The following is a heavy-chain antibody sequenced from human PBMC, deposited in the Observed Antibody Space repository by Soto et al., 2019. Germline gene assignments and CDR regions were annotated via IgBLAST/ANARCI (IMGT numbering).Heavy chain of an antibody. J-gene: IGHJ4*02. CDR1: GFTFSSYA. Sequence: EVQLLESGGGLVQPGGSLRLSCAASGFTFSSYAMSWVHQAPGKGLEWVSAISGSGGSTYYADSVKGRFTISRDNSKNTLYLQMNSLRAEDTAVYYCAKDGWLAPTYFDYWGQGTLVTVSS. CDR2: ISGSGGST. D-gene: IGHD5-12*01. V-gene: IGHV3-23*01. CDR3: AKDGWLAPTYFDY.